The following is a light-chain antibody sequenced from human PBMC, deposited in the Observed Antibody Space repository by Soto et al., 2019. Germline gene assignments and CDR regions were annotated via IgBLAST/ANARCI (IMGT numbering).Light chain of an antibody. V-gene: IGKV1-5*01. CDR2: DAS. J-gene: IGKJ5*01. CDR3: QQAYSTPRLT. Sequence: DIQMTQSPSTLSASVGDTVTVTCRASQSIGRWLAWYQQKPGKAPKLLIFDASTLENGVPARFSGSRSGPEFSLTISSLQPDDFATYHCQQAYSTPRLTFGQGTRLDIK. CDR1: QSIGRW.